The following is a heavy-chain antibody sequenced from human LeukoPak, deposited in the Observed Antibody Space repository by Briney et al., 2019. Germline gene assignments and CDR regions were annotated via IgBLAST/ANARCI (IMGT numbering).Heavy chain of an antibody. J-gene: IGHJ6*02. D-gene: IGHD4/OR15-4a*01. CDR1: GGSISSSSYS. CDR3: ARVEAVRLWLSVGGMDV. V-gene: IGHV4-39*07. Sequence: SETLSLTCTVSGGSISSSSYSWGWIRRPPGKRLEWIGGIHYSGSTFYNPSLKSRLTISVDTSKNQFSLKLSSVTAADTAVYYCARVEAVRLWLSVGGMDVWGQGTTVTVSS. CDR2: IHYSGST.